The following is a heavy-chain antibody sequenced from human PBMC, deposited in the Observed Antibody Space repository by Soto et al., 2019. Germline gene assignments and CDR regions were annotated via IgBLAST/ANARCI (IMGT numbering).Heavy chain of an antibody. J-gene: IGHJ3*02. CDR2: IYHSGST. Sequence: ASETLSLTCAVSGGSISSGGYSWSWIRQPPGKGLEWIGYIYHSGSTYYNPSLKSRVTISVDRSKNQFSLKLSSVTAADTAVYYCARAPYRRNSSGYYLKQPDAFDIWGQGTMVTVSS. CDR3: ARAPYRRNSSGYYLKQPDAFDI. V-gene: IGHV4-30-2*01. CDR1: GGSISSGGYS. D-gene: IGHD3-22*01.